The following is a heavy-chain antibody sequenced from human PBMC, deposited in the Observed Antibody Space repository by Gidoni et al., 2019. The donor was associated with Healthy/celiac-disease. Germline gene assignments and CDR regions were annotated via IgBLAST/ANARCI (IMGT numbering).Heavy chain of an antibody. Sequence: QVQLVPSGAEVTKPGASGKVSCKASGYTFTGYYMHWVRQAPGQGLGWMGWINPNSGGTTYAQKFQGRVTMTRDTSISTAYMELSRLRSDDTAVYYCARWDRYYYYGMDVWGQGTTVTVSS. J-gene: IGHJ6*02. D-gene: IGHD1-26*01. CDR2: INPNSGGT. CDR1: GYTFTGYY. V-gene: IGHV1-2*02. CDR3: ARWDRYYYYGMDV.